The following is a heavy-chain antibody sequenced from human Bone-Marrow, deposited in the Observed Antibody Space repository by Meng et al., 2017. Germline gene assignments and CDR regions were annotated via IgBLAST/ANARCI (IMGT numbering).Heavy chain of an antibody. Sequence: QRQLQESGPGLVKPSETLSLTCAASGGSMYSDSYYWGWIRQHPGKGLEWIGHMYSGSTYYNPSLKSRVTVSVDTSKNQFSLRLNSVTAADTAVYYCATYAGNPRFDCWGQGTLVTVSS. CDR1: GGSMYSDSYY. D-gene: IGHD4-23*01. J-gene: IGHJ4*02. CDR2: MYSGST. CDR3: ATYAGNPRFDC. V-gene: IGHV4-31*11.